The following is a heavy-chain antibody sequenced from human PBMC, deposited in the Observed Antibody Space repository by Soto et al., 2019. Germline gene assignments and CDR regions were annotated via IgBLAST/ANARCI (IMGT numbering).Heavy chain of an antibody. D-gene: IGHD2-2*01. CDR3: TRLVTQLLHNWFDP. V-gene: IGHV3-73*01. Sequence: GGSLRLSCAASGFTFSGSAMHWVRQASGKGLEWVGRIRSKANSYATAYAASVKGRFTISRDDSKNTAYLQMNSLKTEDTAVYYCTRLVTQLLHNWFDPWGQGTLVTVSS. J-gene: IGHJ5*02. CDR2: IRSKANSYAT. CDR1: GFTFSGSA.